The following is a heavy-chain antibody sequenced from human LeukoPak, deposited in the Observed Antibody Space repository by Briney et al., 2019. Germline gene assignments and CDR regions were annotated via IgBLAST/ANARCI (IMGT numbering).Heavy chain of an antibody. CDR3: ARAPGVRGVTIFDY. CDR2: IYYSGST. CDR1: GGSISNYY. V-gene: IGHV4-59*01. D-gene: IGHD3-10*01. J-gene: IGHJ4*02. Sequence: SETLSLTCTVSGGSISNYYWSWIRQPPGKGLEWIGYIYYSGSTNYNPSLKSRVTISVDTSKNQFSLKLSSVTAADTAVYYCARAPGVRGVTIFDYWGQGTLVTVSS.